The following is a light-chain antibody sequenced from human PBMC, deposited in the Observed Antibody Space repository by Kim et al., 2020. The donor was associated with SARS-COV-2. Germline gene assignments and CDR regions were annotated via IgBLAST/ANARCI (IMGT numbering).Light chain of an antibody. J-gene: IGKJ2*04. CDR2: AVS. CDR3: QQYYSYPCS. CDR1: HDVSTY. Sequence: SASTGDRFNITCRASHDVSTYLAWYQHKPGKAPNLLMYAVSTLHSGVPSRFRGSGSGTDFTLTISCLQSEDFATYYCQQYYSYPCSFGQGTKLEI. V-gene: IGKV1-8*01.